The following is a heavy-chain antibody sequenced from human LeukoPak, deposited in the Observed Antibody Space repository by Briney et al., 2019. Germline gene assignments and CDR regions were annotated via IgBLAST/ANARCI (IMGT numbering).Heavy chain of an antibody. CDR1: GFTFSSYS. V-gene: IGHV3-21*01. D-gene: IGHD3-16*01. CDR3: ARDLYDYVWGSYVDY. CDR2: ISSSSSYI. J-gene: IGHJ4*02. Sequence: PGGSLRLSCAASGFTFSSYSMNWVRQAPGKGLEWVSSISSSSSYIYYADSVKGRFTISRDNAKNSLYLQMNSLRAEDTAVYYCARDLYDYVWGSYVDYWGQGTLVTVSS.